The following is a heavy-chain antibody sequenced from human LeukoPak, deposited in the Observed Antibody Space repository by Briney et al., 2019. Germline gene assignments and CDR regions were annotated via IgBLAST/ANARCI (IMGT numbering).Heavy chain of an antibody. CDR1: GGSFSGHY. D-gene: IGHD4-23*01. CDR3: ASNSELYSWFDP. J-gene: IGHJ5*02. Sequence: SETLSLTCAVYGGSFSGHYWGWIRQPPGKGLEWIGSIYYSGTTYYSPSLKSRVTISLDTSKNQFSLKLSSVTAADTAMYYCASNSELYSWFDPWGQGSLVTVSS. CDR2: IYYSGTT. V-gene: IGHV4-34*01.